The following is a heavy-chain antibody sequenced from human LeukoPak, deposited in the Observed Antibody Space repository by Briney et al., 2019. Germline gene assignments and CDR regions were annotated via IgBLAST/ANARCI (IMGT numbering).Heavy chain of an antibody. V-gene: IGHV1-2*02. CDR1: GYTFTGYY. J-gene: IGHJ6*02. Sequence: ASVKVSCKASGYTFTGYYMHWARQAPGQGLEWMGWINPNSGGTNYAQKFQGRVTMTRDTSISTAYMELSRLRSDDTAVYYCARGSITIFGVVIIQDYGMDVWGQGTTVTVSS. CDR2: INPNSGGT. D-gene: IGHD3-3*01. CDR3: ARGSITIFGVVIIQDYGMDV.